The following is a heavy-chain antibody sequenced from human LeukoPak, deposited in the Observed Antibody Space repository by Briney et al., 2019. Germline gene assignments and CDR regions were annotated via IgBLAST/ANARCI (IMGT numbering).Heavy chain of an antibody. V-gene: IGHV3-23*01. CDR1: GFTFSSYA. CDR3: AKEILGYSSSRYYFDY. CDR2: ISGSGGST. J-gene: IGHJ4*02. D-gene: IGHD6-13*01. Sequence: GGSLRLSCAASGFTFSSYAMSWVRQAPGKGLEWVSAISGSGGSTYYADSVKGRFTISRDNSKNTLYLQMNSLRAEDTAVYYCAKEILGYSSSRYYFDYWGQGTLVTVSS.